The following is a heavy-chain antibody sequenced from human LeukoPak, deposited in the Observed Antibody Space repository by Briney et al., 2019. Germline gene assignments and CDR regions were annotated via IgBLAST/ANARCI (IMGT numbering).Heavy chain of an antibody. CDR2: ISSSSSYI. CDR1: GFTFSSYS. Sequence: GGSLRLSCAASGFTFSSYSMNWVRQAPGKGLEWVSSISSSSSYIYYADSVKGRFTISRDNAKNSLYLQMNSLRDEDTAVYYCARGSSSWDHLDYWGQGTLVTVSS. D-gene: IGHD6-13*01. CDR3: ARGSSSWDHLDY. V-gene: IGHV3-21*01. J-gene: IGHJ4*02.